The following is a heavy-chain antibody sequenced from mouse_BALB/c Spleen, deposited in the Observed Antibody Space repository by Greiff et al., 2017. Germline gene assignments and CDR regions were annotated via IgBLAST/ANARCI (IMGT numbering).Heavy chain of an antibody. Sequence: EVQLQESGAELVRPGALVKLSCKASGFNIKDYYMHWVKQRPEQGLEWIGWIDPENGNTIYDPKFQGKASITADTSSNTAYLQLSSLTSEDTAVYYCASYRYAMDYWGQGTSVTVSS. J-gene: IGHJ4*01. D-gene: IGHD2-14*01. V-gene: IGHV14-1*02. CDR1: GFNIKDYY. CDR2: IDPENGNT. CDR3: ASYRYAMDY.